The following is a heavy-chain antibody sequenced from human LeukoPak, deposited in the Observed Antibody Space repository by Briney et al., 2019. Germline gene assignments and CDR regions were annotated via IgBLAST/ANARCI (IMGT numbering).Heavy chain of an antibody. Sequence: SETLSLTCTVSGGSIRSSYYYWGWIRQPPGKGLEWIGSIYDSGSTYYNPSLKSRVTISVDTSKNQFSLKLNSVTAADTAVYYCARGYDGYSYGNFDYWGQGTLVTVSS. D-gene: IGHD5-18*01. CDR2: IYDSGST. J-gene: IGHJ4*02. CDR1: GGSIRSSYYY. V-gene: IGHV4-39*01. CDR3: ARGYDGYSYGNFDY.